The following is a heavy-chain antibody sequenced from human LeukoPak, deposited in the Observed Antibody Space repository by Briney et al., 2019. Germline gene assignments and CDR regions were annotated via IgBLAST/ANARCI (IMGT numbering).Heavy chain of an antibody. CDR2: IYHSGGT. CDR1: GGSINSYY. V-gene: IGHV4-59*12. J-gene: IGHJ6*02. Sequence: SETLSLTCTVSGGSINSYYWSWIRQPPGKGLEWIGYIYHSGGTNFNPSLKSRVTISADTSKNQFSLKLSSVTAADTAVYYCARRQTSYYYYAMDVWGPGTTVTVSS. CDR3: ARRQTSYYYYAMDV. D-gene: IGHD1/OR15-1a*01.